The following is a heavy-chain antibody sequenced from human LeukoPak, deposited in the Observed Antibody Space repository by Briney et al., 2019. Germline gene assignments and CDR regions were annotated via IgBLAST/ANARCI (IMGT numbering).Heavy chain of an antibody. CDR2: ISPSGAST. D-gene: IGHD1-26*01. CDR1: GYTFTNYY. J-gene: IGHJ5*02. Sequence: ASVKVSCKASGYTFTNYYMHWVRQAPGHGLEWMGMISPSGASTSYAQTFQRRVTMTRDVSTSTVYMELSSLRSDDTAVYYCARDGVVGAASSWGVWFDPWGPGTLVTVSS. V-gene: IGHV1-46*01. CDR3: ARDGVVGAASSWGVWFDP.